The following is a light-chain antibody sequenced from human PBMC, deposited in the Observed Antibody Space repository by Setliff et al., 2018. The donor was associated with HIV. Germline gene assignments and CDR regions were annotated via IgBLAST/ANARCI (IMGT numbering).Light chain of an antibody. Sequence: QAVVTQEPSLTVSPGGTVTLTCASSNGEVTSDHFPNWFQQKPGQTPRSLIYSTDKRHSWTPARFSGSLLGGKAALTLSGVQPEDEADYYCLLHYGGVHIFGTGTKVTVL. CDR2: STD. CDR3: LLHYGGVHI. J-gene: IGLJ1*01. CDR1: NGEVTSDHF. V-gene: IGLV7-43*01.